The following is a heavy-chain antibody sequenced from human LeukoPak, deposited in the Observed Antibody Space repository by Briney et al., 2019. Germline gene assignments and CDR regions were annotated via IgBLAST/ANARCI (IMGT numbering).Heavy chain of an antibody. V-gene: IGHV1-46*01. CDR1: GHTFTSYY. CDR2: INPSGGST. CDR3: ARAAVGGDCYDY. Sequence: ASVKVSCKASGHTFTSYYMHWVRQAPGQGLEWMGIINPSGGSTSYAQKFQGRVTMTRDTSTSTVYMELSSLRSEDTAVYYCARAAVGGDCYDYWGQGTLVTVSS. J-gene: IGHJ4*02. D-gene: IGHD2-21*01.